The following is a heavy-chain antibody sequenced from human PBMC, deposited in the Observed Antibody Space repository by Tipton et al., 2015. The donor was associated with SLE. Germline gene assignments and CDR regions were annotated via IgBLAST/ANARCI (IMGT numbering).Heavy chain of an antibody. V-gene: IGHV4-61*02. CDR2: LFTSGNS. Sequence: TLSLTCTVSGGSIGSGSYFWAWIRQPAGKGLEWIGRLFTSGNSDYNPSLKSRVTISIDTSKNQFSLKLASLTAADTVVYYCVRDGFCRSGVCYRNWFDPWGPGSLVTVSS. J-gene: IGHJ5*02. CDR1: GGSIGSGSYF. D-gene: IGHD2-8*02. CDR3: VRDGFCRSGVCYRNWFDP.